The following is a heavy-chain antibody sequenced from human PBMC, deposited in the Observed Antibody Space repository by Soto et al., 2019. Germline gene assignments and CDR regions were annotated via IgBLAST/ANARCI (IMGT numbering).Heavy chain of an antibody. V-gene: IGHV4-34*01. CDR3: ARYSNYVGEYYYYYMDV. CDR1: GGSFSGYY. J-gene: IGHJ6*03. D-gene: IGHD4-4*01. Sequence: PSETLSLTCAVYGGSFSGYYWSWIRQPPGKGLEWIGEINHSGSTNYNPSLKSRVTISVDTSKNQFSLKLSSVTAADTAVYYCARYSNYVGEYYYYYMDVWGRGTTVTVSS. CDR2: INHSGST.